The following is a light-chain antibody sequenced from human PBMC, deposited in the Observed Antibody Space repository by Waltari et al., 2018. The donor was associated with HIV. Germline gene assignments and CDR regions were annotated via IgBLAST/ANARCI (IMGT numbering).Light chain of an antibody. Sequence: DIQVTQSPSSVSASVGDRVTITCRASQGLTSWLAWYQQKLGEAPKLLIYAASTLQNGVPSRFSGSGSGTNFSLTISSLQPEDFATYYCQQAKRYPPLTFGGGTKV. J-gene: IGKJ4*01. CDR3: QQAKRYPPLT. CDR2: AAS. CDR1: QGLTSW. V-gene: IGKV1-12*01.